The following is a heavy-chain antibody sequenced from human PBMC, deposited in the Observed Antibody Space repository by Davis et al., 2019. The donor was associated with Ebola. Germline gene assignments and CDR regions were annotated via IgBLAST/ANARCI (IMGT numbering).Heavy chain of an antibody. J-gene: IGHJ6*02. CDR3: AKSYGDYQTYYYYGMDV. Sequence: GESLKISCAASGFTFGSYWMHWVRQAPGKGLVWVSRINSDGSSTSYADSVKGRFTISRDNAKNTLYLQMNSLRAEDTAVYYCAKSYGDYQTYYYYGMDVWGQGTTVTVSS. V-gene: IGHV3-74*01. CDR2: INSDGSST. D-gene: IGHD4-17*01. CDR1: GFTFGSYW.